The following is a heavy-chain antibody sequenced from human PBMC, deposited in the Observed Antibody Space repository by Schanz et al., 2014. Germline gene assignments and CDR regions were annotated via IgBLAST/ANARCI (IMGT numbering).Heavy chain of an antibody. CDR3: ARLWGGWRIPDY. CDR1: GGSTRSSNYY. V-gene: IGHV4-31*02. CDR2: IHYSGST. D-gene: IGHD6-19*01. J-gene: IGHJ4*02. Sequence: QVQLQESGPGLVKPSETLSLTCIVSGGSTRSSNYYWSWIRRHPGKGLEWIGHIHYSGSTYYNPSLKSRVTISMDTSKNQFSLRLTSVTAADTAVYYCARLWGGWRIPDYWGQGTLVTVSS.